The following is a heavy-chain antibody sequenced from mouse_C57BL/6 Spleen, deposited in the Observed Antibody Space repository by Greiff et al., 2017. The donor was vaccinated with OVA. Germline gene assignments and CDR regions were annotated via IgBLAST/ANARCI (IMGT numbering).Heavy chain of an antibody. V-gene: IGHV1-59*01. CDR2: IDPSDSYT. J-gene: IGHJ2*01. D-gene: IGHD2-4*01. Sequence: QVQLQQPGAELVRPGTSVKLSCKASGYTFTSYWMPWVKQRPGQGLEWIGVIDPSDSYTNYNQKFKGKATLTVDTSSSTAYMQLSSLTSEYSAAYYGARCGVYYDYDALPVAYWGQGTTLPVAS. CDR1: GYTFTSYW. CDR3: ARCGVYYDYDALPVAY.